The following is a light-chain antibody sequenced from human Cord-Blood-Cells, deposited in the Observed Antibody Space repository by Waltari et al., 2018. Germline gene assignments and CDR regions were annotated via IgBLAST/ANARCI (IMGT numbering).Light chain of an antibody. J-gene: IGLJ2*01. V-gene: IGLV3-21*04. CDR2: YDS. CDR3: QVWDSSSDHVV. Sequence: SYVLTQPPSVSVAPGKTARITCGVNNIGSKSVHWYQQKPGQAPVLVIYYDSDRPSESPERFSGSNSGNTATLTISRVEDGDEADYYCQVWDSSSDHVVCGGGTKLTVL. CDR1: NIGSKS.